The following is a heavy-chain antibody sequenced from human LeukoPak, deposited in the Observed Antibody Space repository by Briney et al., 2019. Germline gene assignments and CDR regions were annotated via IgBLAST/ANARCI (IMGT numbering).Heavy chain of an antibody. J-gene: IGHJ4*02. D-gene: IGHD6-13*01. CDR1: GGSISSYY. V-gene: IGHV4-59*08. CDR2: IYYSGST. Sequence: SETLSLTCTVSGGSISSYYWSWIRQPPAKGLEWIGYIYYSGSTNYSPSLKSRVTISVDTSKNQFSLKLSSVTAADTAVYYCASVSSWSKYYFDYWGQGTLVTVSS. CDR3: ASVSSWSKYYFDY.